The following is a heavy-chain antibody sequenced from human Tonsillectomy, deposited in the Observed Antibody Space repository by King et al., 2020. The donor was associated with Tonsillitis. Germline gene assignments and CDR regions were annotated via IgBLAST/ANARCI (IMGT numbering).Heavy chain of an antibody. CDR1: GFTVSSNY. J-gene: IGHJ4*02. D-gene: IGHD3-22*01. V-gene: IGHV3-66*01. CDR2: IYTGGTT. CDR3: ARDPFSYYYDSSALHD. Sequence: VQLVQSGGGLVQPGGSLRLSCPASGFTVSSNYMSWVRQAPGMGLEWVSIIYTGGTTYYADSVKGRFTISRDNSKNTLYLQMNSLSAEDTAVYYCARDPFSYYYDSSALHDWGQGTLVTVSS.